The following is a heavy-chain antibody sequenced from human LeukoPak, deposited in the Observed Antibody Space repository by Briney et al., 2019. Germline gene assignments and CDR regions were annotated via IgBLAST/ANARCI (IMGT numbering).Heavy chain of an antibody. Sequence: ASVKVSCKASAYTFTDYYIHWVRQAPGQGLELMGRISPHSGGTNYVQKFQGRVTMTRDTSISTVYMELSSLRSDDTAVYYCARGQNYYDSSGYYYNYWGQGTLVTVSS. J-gene: IGHJ4*02. D-gene: IGHD3-22*01. CDR2: ISPHSGGT. V-gene: IGHV1-2*06. CDR3: ARGQNYYDSSGYYYNY. CDR1: AYTFTDYY.